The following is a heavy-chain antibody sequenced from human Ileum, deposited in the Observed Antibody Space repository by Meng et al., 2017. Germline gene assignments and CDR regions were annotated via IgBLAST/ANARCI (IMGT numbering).Heavy chain of an antibody. Sequence: QVQLKESGPGLVKPSQTLSLTCTVSGDSLTSVNTQWSWIRQSPGKGTEYIGYIYYDGNTYYNPSLKSRLIISIDTSRNEFSLRLNSVTAADTAVYYCAREFYVDTAMVIDSWGQGTLVTVSS. J-gene: IGHJ4*02. CDR3: AREFYVDTAMVIDS. V-gene: IGHV4-30-4*01. CDR2: IYYDGNT. CDR1: GDSLTSVNTQ. D-gene: IGHD5-18*01.